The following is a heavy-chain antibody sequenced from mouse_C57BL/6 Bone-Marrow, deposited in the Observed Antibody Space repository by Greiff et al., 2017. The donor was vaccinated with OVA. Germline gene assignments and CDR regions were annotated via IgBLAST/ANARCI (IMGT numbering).Heavy chain of an antibody. Sequence: QVQLQQPGAELVMPGASVKLSCKASGYTFTSYWMHWVKQRPGQGLEWIGEIDPSDSYTNYNQKFKGKSTLTVDKSSSTAYMQLSSLTSEDSAVYDCAREGLTTVVAYYFDYWGQGTTLTVSS. J-gene: IGHJ2*01. CDR1: GYTFTSYW. V-gene: IGHV1-69*01. D-gene: IGHD1-1*01. CDR3: AREGLTTVVAYYFDY. CDR2: IDPSDSYT.